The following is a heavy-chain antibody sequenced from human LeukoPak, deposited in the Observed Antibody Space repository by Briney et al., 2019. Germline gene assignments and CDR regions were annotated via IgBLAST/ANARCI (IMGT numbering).Heavy chain of an antibody. CDR1: GFTFSSYA. CDR2: ISYDGSNK. V-gene: IGHV3-30*04. CDR3: ARDPLGTRPGFDY. J-gene: IGHJ4*02. D-gene: IGHD1-1*01. Sequence: GRSLRLSCAASGFTFSSYAMHWVRQAPGKGLEWVAVISYDGSNKYYADSVKGRFTISRDNSKNTLYLQMNSLRAEDTAVYYCARDPLGTRPGFDYWGQGTLDTVSS.